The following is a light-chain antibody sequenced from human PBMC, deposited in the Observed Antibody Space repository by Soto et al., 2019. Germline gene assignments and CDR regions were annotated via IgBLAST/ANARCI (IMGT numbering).Light chain of an antibody. CDR2: GTG. V-gene: IGKV3-20*01. J-gene: IGKJ2*01. CDR3: QQYSGPLHT. Sequence: IVLAHSPATLSSAPGERATLSCRASQSISRSYLAWYQHKRGQAPRLLMFGTGSRATGIPDRFSGTGSGTDFTLIINILEPEDFVVYYCQQYSGPLHTFGQGTKVDIK. CDR1: QSISRSY.